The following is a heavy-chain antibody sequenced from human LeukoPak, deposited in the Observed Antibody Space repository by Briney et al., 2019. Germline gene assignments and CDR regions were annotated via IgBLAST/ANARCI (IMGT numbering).Heavy chain of an antibody. CDR2: ISAYNGKT. V-gene: IGHV1-18*01. D-gene: IGHD3-16*01. CDR3: ARVRLSVRDAFDI. CDR1: GYTFTSYG. J-gene: IGHJ3*02. Sequence: ASVKVSCKASGYTFTSYGISWVRQAPGQGVEGMGWISAYNGKTNYAQKLQGRVTMTTDTSTSTAYMELRSLRADDTAVYYCARVRLSVRDAFDIWGQGTMVTVSS.